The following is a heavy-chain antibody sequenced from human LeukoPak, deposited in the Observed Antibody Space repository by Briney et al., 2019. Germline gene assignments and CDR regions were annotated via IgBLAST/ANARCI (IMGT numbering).Heavy chain of an antibody. J-gene: IGHJ6*03. CDR1: GYTFTGYY. Sequence: ASVKVSCKASGYTFTGYYMHWVRQAPGQGLEWMGWINPTSGGTNYAQKFQGRVTMTRDTSISTAYMELSRLRSDDTAVYYCARDRAVRGVIITGAYYYYMDVWGKGTTVTVSS. V-gene: IGHV1-2*02. D-gene: IGHD3-10*01. CDR2: INPTSGGT. CDR3: ARDRAVRGVIITGAYYYYMDV.